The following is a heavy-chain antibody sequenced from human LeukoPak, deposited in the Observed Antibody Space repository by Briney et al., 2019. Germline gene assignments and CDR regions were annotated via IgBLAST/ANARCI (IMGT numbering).Heavy chain of an antibody. D-gene: IGHD1-26*01. V-gene: IGHV5-10-1*01. CDR3: ARHAKAYGSTCDY. Sequence: GESLKISCKGSGYSFTTYWISWVRQMPGKGLEWMGRIDPSDSYTNYSPSFQGHVTISADKSFSTAYLQWTSLKASDTAMYYCARHAKAYGSTCDYWGQGTLVTVSS. J-gene: IGHJ4*02. CDR1: GYSFTTYW. CDR2: IDPSDSYT.